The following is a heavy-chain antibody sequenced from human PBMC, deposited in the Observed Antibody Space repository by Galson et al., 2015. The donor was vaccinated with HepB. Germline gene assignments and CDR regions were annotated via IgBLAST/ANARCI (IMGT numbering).Heavy chain of an antibody. CDR1: GFNFNSYG. CDR3: AKDANILVVPFPILDY. J-gene: IGHJ4*02. D-gene: IGHD2-21*01. V-gene: IGHV3-30*18. Sequence: SLRLSCAASGFNFNSYGMHWVRQAPGKGLEWVALISDDGRKKYYADSVKGRFTISRENSNNTLYLQMNSLTAGDTAVYYCAKDANILVVPFPILDYWGQGTLVTVSS. CDR2: ISDDGRKK.